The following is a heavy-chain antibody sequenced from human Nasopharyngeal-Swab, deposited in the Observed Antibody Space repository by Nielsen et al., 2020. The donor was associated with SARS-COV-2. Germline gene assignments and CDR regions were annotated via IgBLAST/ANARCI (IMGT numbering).Heavy chain of an antibody. V-gene: IGHV3-48*02. J-gene: IGHJ4*02. CDR1: GFTFNDYS. D-gene: IGHD6-13*01. CDR3: ARASKTGAAAGLHPFVN. Sequence: GGSLRLSCAAAGFTFNDYSMNWVRQAPGKGLEWVSYISSSSSTIYYADSVKGRFTISRDNAQNSLSLQMNSLREEDTAIYYCARASKTGAAAGLHPFVNCGQGTLVTVSS. CDR2: ISSSSSTI.